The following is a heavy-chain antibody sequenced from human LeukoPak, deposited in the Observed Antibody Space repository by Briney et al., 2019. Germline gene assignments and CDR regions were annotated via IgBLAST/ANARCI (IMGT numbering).Heavy chain of an antibody. CDR2: IIPIFGTA. J-gene: IGHJ4*02. D-gene: IGHD5-18*01. CDR1: GGTFSSYA. CDR3: ARGAALQLWFSY. V-gene: IGHV1-69*06. Sequence: SVKVSCKAFGGTFSSYAISWVRQAPGQGLEWMGGIIPIFGTANYAQKFQGRVTITADKSTSTAYMELSSLRSEDTAVYYCARGAALQLWFSYWGQGTLVTVSS.